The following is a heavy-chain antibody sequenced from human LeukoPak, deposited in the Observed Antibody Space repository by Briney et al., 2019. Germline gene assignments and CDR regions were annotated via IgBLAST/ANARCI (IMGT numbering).Heavy chain of an antibody. D-gene: IGHD2-2*01. CDR2: INPSGGST. CDR3: ARRYCSSTSCYGNYYYGMDV. Sequence: GASVKVSCKASGYTFTSYYMHWVRQAPGQGLEWMGIINPSGGSTSYAQKLQGRVTMNRDTSTSTVYMELSSLRSEDTAVYYCARRYCSSTSCYGNYYYGMDVWGQGTTVTVSS. CDR1: GYTFTSYY. V-gene: IGHV1-46*01. J-gene: IGHJ6*02.